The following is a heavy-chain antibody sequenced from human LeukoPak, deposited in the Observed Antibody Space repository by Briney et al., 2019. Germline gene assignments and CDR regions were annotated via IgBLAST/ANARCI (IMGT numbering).Heavy chain of an antibody. CDR3: ARGPLTYYYASGSYYSN. J-gene: IGHJ4*02. CDR2: INHTGST. V-gene: IGHV4-34*01. Sequence: KPSETLSFTCAVSGGSLSGFYWSWIRQPPGKGLEWIGDINHTGSTNYNPSLKSRVTISVDTSKKQFSLKLTSVTAADTAVYFCARGPLTYYYASGSYYSNWGQGTLVTVSP. CDR1: GGSLSGFY. D-gene: IGHD3-10*01.